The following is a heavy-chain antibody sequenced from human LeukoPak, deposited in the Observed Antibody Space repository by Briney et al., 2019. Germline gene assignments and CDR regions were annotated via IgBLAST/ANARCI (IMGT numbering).Heavy chain of an antibody. V-gene: IGHV3-7*01. J-gene: IGHJ4*02. CDR2: INQDGSEK. D-gene: IGHD3-10*01. CDR1: GFTFSSYW. CDR3: ARPYYYSSGSLPY. Sequence: PGGSLRLSCEASGFTFSSYWMNWVRQAPGKGLEWVANINQDGSEKYYEDSVKGRFTISRDNAKNSLSLQMNSLRAEDTAVYYCARPYYYSSGSLPYWGQGTLVTVSS.